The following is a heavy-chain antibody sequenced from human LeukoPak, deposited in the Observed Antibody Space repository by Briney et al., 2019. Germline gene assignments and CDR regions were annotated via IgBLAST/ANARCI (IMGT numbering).Heavy chain of an antibody. CDR3: ARDRGGRYCSSTSCDDIAAAGPLPDAFDI. D-gene: IGHD2-2*01. CDR1: GGSISSGSYY. V-gene: IGHV4-61*02. CDR2: IYTSGST. J-gene: IGHJ3*02. Sequence: SETLSLTCTVSGGSISSGSYYWSWIRQPAGKGLEWIGRIYTSGSTNYNPSLKSRVTISVDTSKSQFSLKLSSVTAADTAVYYCARDRGGRYCSSTSCDDIAAAGPLPDAFDIWGQGTLVSVS.